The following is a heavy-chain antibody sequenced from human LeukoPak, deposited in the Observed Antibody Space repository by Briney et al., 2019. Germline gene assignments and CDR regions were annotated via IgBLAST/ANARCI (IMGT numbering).Heavy chain of an antibody. CDR3: ARGAAAGIDS. D-gene: IGHD6-13*01. J-gene: IGHJ4*02. Sequence: SETLSLTCTVSGGSISSYYWSWIRQPPGKGLEWIGYIYYSGGTNYNPSLKSRVTISADTSKNQFSLKLSSVTAADTAVYYCARGAAAGIDSWGQGTLVTVSS. CDR1: GGSISSYY. V-gene: IGHV4-59*01. CDR2: IYYSGGT.